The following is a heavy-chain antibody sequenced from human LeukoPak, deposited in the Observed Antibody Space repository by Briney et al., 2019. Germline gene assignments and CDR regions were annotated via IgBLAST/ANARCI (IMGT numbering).Heavy chain of an antibody. J-gene: IGHJ4*02. D-gene: IGHD6-13*01. CDR2: ISDSGVGT. CDR1: GFTFSNYA. CDR3: ARIGYSSSSFDH. Sequence: GGSLRLSCAASGFTFSNYAMSWVGHAPGVGLEGVSGISDSGVGTYYADSVKGRFTISRDNSKNTLYLQMNGLSPEDTAVFYCARIGYSSSSFDHWGQGTLVTVSS. V-gene: IGHV3-23*01.